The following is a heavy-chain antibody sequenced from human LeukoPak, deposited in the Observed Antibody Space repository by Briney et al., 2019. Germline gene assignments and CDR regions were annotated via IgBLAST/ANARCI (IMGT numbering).Heavy chain of an antibody. V-gene: IGHV1-2*02. CDR1: GYTFTGYY. Sequence: ASVKVSCKASGYTFTGYYMHWVRQAPGQGLEWMGWINPNSGGTNYAQKFQGRVTMTTDTSISTAYMELSRLRSDDTAVYYCATSHSSSWRLDGMDVGGQGTTVTAPS. CDR3: ATSHSSSWRLDGMDV. J-gene: IGHJ6*02. D-gene: IGHD6-13*01. CDR2: INPNSGGT.